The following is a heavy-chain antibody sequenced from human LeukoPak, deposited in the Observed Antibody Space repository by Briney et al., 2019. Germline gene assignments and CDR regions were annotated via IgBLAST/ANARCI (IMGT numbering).Heavy chain of an antibody. CDR1: GGSIRSSY. D-gene: IGHD6-13*01. J-gene: IGHJ6*03. V-gene: IGHV4-4*07. CDR2: IYTSGST. Sequence: SETLSLTCTVSGGSIRSSYWSWIRQPAGKGLEWIGRIYTSGSTNYNPSPKSRVTMSVDTSKNQFSLKLSSVTAADTAVYYCASLASIAAAGYYYYYYMDVWGKGTTVTVCS. CDR3: ASLASIAAAGYYYYYYMDV.